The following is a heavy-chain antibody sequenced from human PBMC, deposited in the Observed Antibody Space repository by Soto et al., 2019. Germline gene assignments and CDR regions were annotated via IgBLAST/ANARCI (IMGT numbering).Heavy chain of an antibody. J-gene: IGHJ4*02. CDR2: IYPDDSNT. Sequence: EVQLVQSGAEIKKPGESLKISCKGSGFSFTNSWIGWVRQMPGKGLEWMGIIYPDDSNTRYSPAFQAQVTISANKSISNAYLEWRSLKASDTAPYYCTRRYNPPADYWGQGTLVTVSS. CDR1: GFSFTNSW. D-gene: IGHD5-18*01. V-gene: IGHV5-51*01. CDR3: TRRYNPPADY.